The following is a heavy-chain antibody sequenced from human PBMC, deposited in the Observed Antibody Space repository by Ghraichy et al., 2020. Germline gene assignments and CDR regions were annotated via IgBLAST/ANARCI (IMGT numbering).Heavy chain of an antibody. D-gene: IGHD2-8*01. CDR2: ISSSGNTM. V-gene: IGHV3-48*03. J-gene: IGHJ4*02. CDR1: GFPFNTYE. Sequence: GGSLRLSCAASGFPFNTYELNWVRQAPGKGLEWVSYISSSGNTMYYADSVRGRFTVSRDNAKNSLYLQLNSLRAEDTAVYYCARASTYCTNGVCYILDYWGQGTLVTVSS. CDR3: ARASTYCTNGVCYILDY.